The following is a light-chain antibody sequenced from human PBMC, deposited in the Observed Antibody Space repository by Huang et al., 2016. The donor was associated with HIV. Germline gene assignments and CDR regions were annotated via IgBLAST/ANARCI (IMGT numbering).Light chain of an antibody. V-gene: IGKV3-15*01. CDR1: QSVNIN. CDR2: AAS. Sequence: EIVMTQSPATLSVSPGERATLSCRASQSVNINLAWYQQKPGQAPSLLLHAASTRATGIPARFSGSGSGTEFTLTISSLQSEDFAIYYCQQYDTWPVFGQGTKVEIK. J-gene: IGKJ1*01. CDR3: QQYDTWPV.